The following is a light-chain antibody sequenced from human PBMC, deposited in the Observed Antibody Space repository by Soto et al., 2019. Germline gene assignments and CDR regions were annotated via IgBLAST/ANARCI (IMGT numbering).Light chain of an antibody. CDR3: QQYGSSGT. CDR2: GAS. V-gene: IGKV3-20*01. Sequence: VLTQSPGTLTLSPVQRATLSCRASQSVSNNYLAWYQQKPGQAPRLLIYGASNRATGIPDRFSGSGSGTDFTLTISRLEPEDFAVYYCQQYGSSGTFGQGTKVAIK. J-gene: IGKJ1*01. CDR1: QSVSNNY.